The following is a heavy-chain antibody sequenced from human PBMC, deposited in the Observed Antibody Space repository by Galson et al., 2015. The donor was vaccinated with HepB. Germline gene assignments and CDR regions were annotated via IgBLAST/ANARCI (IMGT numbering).Heavy chain of an antibody. J-gene: IGHJ3*02. CDR2: IYYSGST. CDR1: GGSISSGGYY. CDR3: ARARDPVTIRRKGAIPDADAFDI. D-gene: IGHD4-17*01. V-gene: IGHV4-31*03. Sequence: TLSLTCTVSGGSISSGGYYWSWIRQHPGKGLEWIGYIYYSGSTYYNPSLKSRVTMSVDTSKNQFSLKLSSVTAADTAVYYCARARDPVTIRRKGAIPDADAFDIWGQGTMVTVSS.